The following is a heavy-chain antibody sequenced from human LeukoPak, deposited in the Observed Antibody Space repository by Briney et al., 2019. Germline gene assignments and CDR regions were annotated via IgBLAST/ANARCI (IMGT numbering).Heavy chain of an antibody. D-gene: IGHD1-26*01. CDR1: GFTFTTYA. J-gene: IGHJ6*02. V-gene: IGHV3-23*01. Sequence: GGSLRLSCAASGFTFTTYAMNWVRQSPGKGLEWVSLISASGGDTHYADSVKGRFTISRDNSKSTVSLQMNSLRGEDTAVYYCAKGVRVGGGGMDVWGQGTPVTVSS. CDR3: AKGVRVGGGGMDV. CDR2: ISASGGDT.